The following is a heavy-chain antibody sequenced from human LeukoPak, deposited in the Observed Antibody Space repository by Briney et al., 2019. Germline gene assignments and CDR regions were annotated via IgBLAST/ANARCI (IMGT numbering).Heavy chain of an antibody. V-gene: IGHV1-18*01. CDR3: ARGPRIYYDFWSGYFRKAQYYFDY. CDR2: ISAYNGNT. D-gene: IGHD3-3*01. Sequence: ASVKVSCKASGYTFTSYGISWVRQAPGQGLEWVGWISAYNGNTNYAQKLQGRVTMTTDTSTSTAYMELRSLRSDDTAVYYCARGPRIYYDFWSGYFRKAQYYFDYWGQGTLVTVSS. J-gene: IGHJ4*02. CDR1: GYTFTSYG.